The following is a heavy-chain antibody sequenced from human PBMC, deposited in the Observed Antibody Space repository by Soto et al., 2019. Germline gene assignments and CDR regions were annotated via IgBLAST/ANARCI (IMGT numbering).Heavy chain of an antibody. CDR1: GGTFSSYA. CDR2: IIPIFGTA. J-gene: IGHJ3*02. V-gene: IGHV1-69*13. CDR3: ARDVPPRYDYSNYVAFDI. Sequence: SVKVSCKASGGTFSSYAISWVRQAPGQGLEWMGGIIPIFGTANYAQKFQGRVTITADESTSTAYMELSSLRSEDTAVYYCARDVPPRYDYSNYVAFDIWGQGTMVT. D-gene: IGHD4-4*01.